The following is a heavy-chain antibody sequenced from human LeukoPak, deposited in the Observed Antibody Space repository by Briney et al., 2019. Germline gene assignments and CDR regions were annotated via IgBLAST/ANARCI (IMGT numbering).Heavy chain of an antibody. Sequence: ASVKVSCKASGYTFTGYYIHWVRQAPGQGLEWVAWINSNNGGTAYAQNFQGRVTLTSDKSISTVYMELSGLRSDDTAVYFCSRDLTAVTSGDYWGQGTVVTVSS. D-gene: IGHD4-11*01. CDR1: GYTFTGYY. CDR3: SRDLTAVTSGDY. J-gene: IGHJ4*02. CDR2: INSNNGGT. V-gene: IGHV1-2*02.